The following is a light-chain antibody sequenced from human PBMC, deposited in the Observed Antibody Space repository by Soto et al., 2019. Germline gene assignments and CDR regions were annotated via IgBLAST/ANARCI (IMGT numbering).Light chain of an antibody. Sequence: QPVLTQSPSASASLGASVKLTCTLSSGHSNYAIAWHQQQAERGPRYLMKLNSDGSHSKGDGIPDRFSGSSSGAERYLTISSLQSEDEADYYCQTWGTGIHVVFGGGTKLTVL. J-gene: IGLJ2*01. CDR2: LNSDGSH. V-gene: IGLV4-69*01. CDR1: SGHSNYA. CDR3: QTWGTGIHVV.